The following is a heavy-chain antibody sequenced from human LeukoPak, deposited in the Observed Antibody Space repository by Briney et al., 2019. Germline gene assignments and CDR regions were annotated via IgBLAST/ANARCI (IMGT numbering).Heavy chain of an antibody. CDR2: INPDSGKT. Sequence: ASVKVSCKTSGYIFIDYYLHWVRQAPGQGLEWLGIINPDSGKTKYAQKFQGRVTMTRDTSTSTLYMELGSLRSEDTAVYFCARPAGVGATLYYFDYWGQGTRVTVSS. D-gene: IGHD1-26*01. J-gene: IGHJ4*02. CDR3: ARPAGVGATLYYFDY. V-gene: IGHV1-46*01. CDR1: GYIFIDYY.